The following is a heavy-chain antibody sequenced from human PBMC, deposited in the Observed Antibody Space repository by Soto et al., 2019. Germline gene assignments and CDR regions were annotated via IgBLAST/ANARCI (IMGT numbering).Heavy chain of an antibody. CDR1: GYTFTSYD. V-gene: IGHV1-8*01. CDR3: ARGFYSSGYYTQYYYYMDV. Sequence: ASVKVSCKASGYTFTSYDINCVRQATGQGLEWMGWMNPNSGNTGYAQKFQGRVTMTRNTSISTAYMELSSLRSEDTAVYYCARGFYSSGYYTQYYYYMDVWGKGTTVTVSS. J-gene: IGHJ6*03. D-gene: IGHD3-3*01. CDR2: MNPNSGNT.